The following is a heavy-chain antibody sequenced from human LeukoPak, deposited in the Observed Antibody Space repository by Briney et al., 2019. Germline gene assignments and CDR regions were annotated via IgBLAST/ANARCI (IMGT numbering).Heavy chain of an antibody. V-gene: IGHV1-24*01. CDR2: FDPEDGET. J-gene: IGHJ1*01. D-gene: IGHD4-23*01. Sequence: ASVKVSCKVSGYTLTELSMHWVRQAPGKGLEWMGGFDPEDGETIYAQRFQGRVTMTEDTSTDTAYMELSSLRSEDTAVYYCATADYGGNRYFQHWGQGTLVTVSS. CDR3: ATADYGGNRYFQH. CDR1: GYTLTELS.